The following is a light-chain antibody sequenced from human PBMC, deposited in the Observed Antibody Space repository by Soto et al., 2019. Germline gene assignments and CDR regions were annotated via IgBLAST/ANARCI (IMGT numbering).Light chain of an antibody. CDR3: SSYTSSSTPLDV. Sequence: QSALTQPASVSGSPGQSITISCTGTSSDVGGYNYVSWYQQHPGKAPKLMIYDVSSRPSGVSNRFSGSKSGNTASPTISGLQAEDEADYYCSSYTSSSTPLDVFGTGTKLTVL. CDR2: DVS. CDR1: SSDVGGYNY. V-gene: IGLV2-14*01. J-gene: IGLJ1*01.